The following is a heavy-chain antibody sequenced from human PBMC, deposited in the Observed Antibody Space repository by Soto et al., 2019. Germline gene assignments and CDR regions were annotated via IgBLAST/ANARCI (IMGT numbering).Heavy chain of an antibody. CDR3: AKSWSYSYGYYFDY. J-gene: IGHJ4*02. CDR2: ISYDGSNK. V-gene: IGHV3-30*18. D-gene: IGHD5-18*01. CDR1: GFTFSSYG. Sequence: GGSLRLSFAASGFTFSSYGMHWVRQAPGKGLEWVAVISYDGSNKYYADSVKGRFTISRDNSKNTLYLQMNSLRAEDTALYYCAKSWSYSYGYYFDYWGQGTLVTVSS.